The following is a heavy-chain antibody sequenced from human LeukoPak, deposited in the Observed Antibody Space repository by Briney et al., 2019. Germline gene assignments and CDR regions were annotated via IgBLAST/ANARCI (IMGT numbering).Heavy chain of an antibody. J-gene: IGHJ4*02. CDR3: AKYVFSYGAGSYLAH. Sequence: GGSLRLSCAASGFTFSSYAMSWVRQAPGKGLEWVSGISGRDSTTYYADSVKGRFTISRENSKNTLFLQVNSLRVEDTAVYYCAKYVFSYGAGSYLAHWGRGTLVSVSS. D-gene: IGHD3-10*01. V-gene: IGHV3-23*01. CDR1: GFTFSSYA. CDR2: ISGRDSTT.